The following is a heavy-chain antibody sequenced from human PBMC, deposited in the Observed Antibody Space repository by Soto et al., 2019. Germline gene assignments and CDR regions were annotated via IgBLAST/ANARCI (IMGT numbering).Heavy chain of an antibody. V-gene: IGHV3-73*01. D-gene: IGHD6-19*01. J-gene: IGHJ4*02. CDR3: TRSSGWWNDY. CDR1: GFTFSGSA. Sequence: EVQLVESGGGLVQPGGSLKLSCAASGFTFSGSAMHWVRQASGKGLEWVGRIRSKANSYATAYAASVKGRVTISRDDSKNTAYLQMNSLKTEDTAVYYCTRSSGWWNDYWGQGTLVTVSS. CDR2: IRSKANSYAT.